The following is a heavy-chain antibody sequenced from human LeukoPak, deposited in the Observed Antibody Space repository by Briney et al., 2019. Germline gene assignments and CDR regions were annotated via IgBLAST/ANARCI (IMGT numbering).Heavy chain of an antibody. D-gene: IGHD3-22*01. V-gene: IGHV1-2*02. CDR3: ARAGQLITTTIIEGRGFDY. J-gene: IGHJ4*02. Sequence: ASVKVSCKASGYTFTGYYMHWVRQAPGQGLEWMGWINPNSGGTNYAQKFQGRVTMTRDTSISTAYMELSRLRSDDTAVYYCARAGQLITTTIIEGRGFDYWGQGTLVNVSS. CDR1: GYTFTGYY. CDR2: INPNSGGT.